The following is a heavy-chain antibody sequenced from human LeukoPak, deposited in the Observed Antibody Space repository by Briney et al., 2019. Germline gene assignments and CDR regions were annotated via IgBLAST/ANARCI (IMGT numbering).Heavy chain of an antibody. Sequence: PSETLSLTCTVSGGSISSSSYYWGWIRQPPGKGLEWIGSIYYSGSTYYNPSLKSRVTISVDTSKNQFSLKLSSVTAADTAVYYCARDKADILTGYWPLDYFDYWGQGTLVTVSS. V-gene: IGHV4-39*07. CDR2: IYYSGST. CDR1: GGSISSSSYY. D-gene: IGHD3-9*01. J-gene: IGHJ4*02. CDR3: ARDKADILTGYWPLDYFDY.